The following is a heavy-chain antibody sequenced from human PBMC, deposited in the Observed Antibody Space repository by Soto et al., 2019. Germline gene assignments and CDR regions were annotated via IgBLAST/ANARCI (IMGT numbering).Heavy chain of an antibody. V-gene: IGHV1-69*12. CDR1: GGTFSSYA. Sequence: QVQLVQSGAEVKKPGPSVKVSCKASGGTFSSYAISWVRQAPGQGLEWMGGIIPIFGTANYAQKFQGRVTIXAXESTSTAYMELSSLRSEDTAVYYCATERDGYTYGDYWGQGTLVTVSS. CDR2: IIPIFGTA. CDR3: ATERDGYTYGDY. J-gene: IGHJ4*02. D-gene: IGHD5-12*01.